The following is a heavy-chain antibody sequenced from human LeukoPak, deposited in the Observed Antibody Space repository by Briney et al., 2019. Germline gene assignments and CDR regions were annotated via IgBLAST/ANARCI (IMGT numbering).Heavy chain of an antibody. D-gene: IGHD5-12*01. CDR3: ARGVATIGFDY. CDR2: IKQEGSEK. J-gene: IGHJ4*02. V-gene: IGHV3-7*01. Sequence: PGGSLRLSCAACGFSFSSYWMSCVRQAPGKGLEWVANIKQEGSEKYYVDSVKGRSTISRDNAKNSVFLQMNSLRAEDTAVYYCARGVATIGFDYWGQGTLVTVSP. CDR1: GFSFSSYW.